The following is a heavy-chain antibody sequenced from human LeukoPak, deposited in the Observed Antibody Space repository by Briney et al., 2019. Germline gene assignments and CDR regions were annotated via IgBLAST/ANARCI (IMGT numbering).Heavy chain of an antibody. Sequence: PGGSLRLSCAASGFTFSGYAMHWVRQAPGKGLEWVAVISYDGSNKYYADSVKGRFTISRDNSKNTLYLQMNSLRAEDTAVYYCARDSGYFDYWGQGTLVTVSS. J-gene: IGHJ4*02. D-gene: IGHD3-10*01. CDR3: ARDSGYFDY. CDR1: GFTFSGYA. V-gene: IGHV3-30-3*01. CDR2: ISYDGSNK.